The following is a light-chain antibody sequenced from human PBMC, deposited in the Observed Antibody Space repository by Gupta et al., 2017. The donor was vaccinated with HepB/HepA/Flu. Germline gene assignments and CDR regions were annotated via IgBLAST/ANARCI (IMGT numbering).Light chain of an antibody. CDR2: EVS. CDR3: SSYTSSNTWV. CDR1: SSDVGSYNR. V-gene: IGLV2-18*02. Sequence: QSALTQPTSVSGSPGQSVTISCTGTSSDVGSYNRVSWYQQPPGTAPKLTIYEVSNRPSGVPYRFSGSKSGNTASLTISGLQAEDEANYDCSSYTSSNTWVFGGGTKLTVL. J-gene: IGLJ3*02.